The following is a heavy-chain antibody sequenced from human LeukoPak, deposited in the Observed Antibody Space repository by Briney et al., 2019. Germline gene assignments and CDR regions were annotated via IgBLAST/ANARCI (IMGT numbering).Heavy chain of an antibody. D-gene: IGHD4-23*01. CDR1: GGTFSSYA. V-gene: IGHV1-69*05. CDR3: ATDSGGNGSEFDY. CDR2: IIPIFGTA. J-gene: IGHJ4*02. Sequence: ASVKVSCKASGGTFSSYAISWVRQAPGQGLEWMGGIIPIFGTANYAQKFQGRVTITTDESTSTAYMELSSLRSEDTAVYYCATDSGGNGSEFDYWGQGTLVTVSS.